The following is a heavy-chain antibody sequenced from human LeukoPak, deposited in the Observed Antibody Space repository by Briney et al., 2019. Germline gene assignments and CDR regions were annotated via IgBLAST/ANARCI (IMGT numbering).Heavy chain of an antibody. CDR2: IYHSGST. V-gene: IGHV4-38-2*01. CDR3: XXHSXXIGXYGSGXSNWXDP. CDR1: GYSIXSGYY. J-gene: IGHJ5*02. Sequence: GYSIXSGYYWGWIRQPPGKGLEWIGSIYHSGSTYYNPSLKSRVTISVDTSKNQFSLKLSSVTAADTAVYYCXXHSXXIGXYGSGXSNWXDPWGQGTXVTVSS. D-gene: IGHD3-10*01.